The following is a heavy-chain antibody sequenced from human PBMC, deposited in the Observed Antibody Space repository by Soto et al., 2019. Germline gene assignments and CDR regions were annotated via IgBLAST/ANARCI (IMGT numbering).Heavy chain of an antibody. CDR1: GYTFTSYG. D-gene: IGHD6-13*01. CDR2: ISAYNGNT. J-gene: IGHJ6*02. Sequence: QVQLVQSGAEVKEPGASVKVSCKASGYTFTSYGISWVRQAPGQGLEWMGWISAYNGNTNYAQKLQGRVTMTTDTSTSTAYMELRSLRSDDTAVYYCARRGGSRSSSPDQAYYYYGMDVWGQGTTVTVSS. V-gene: IGHV1-18*01. CDR3: ARRGGSRSSSPDQAYYYYGMDV.